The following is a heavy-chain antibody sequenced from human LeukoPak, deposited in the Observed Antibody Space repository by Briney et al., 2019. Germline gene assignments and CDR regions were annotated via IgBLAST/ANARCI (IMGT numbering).Heavy chain of an antibody. D-gene: IGHD5-18*01. CDR2: IYHSGST. CDR3: ASWTAMNDAFDI. CDR1: GGSISSGGYY. Sequence: SETLSLTCTVSGGSISSGGYYWSWIRQPPGKGLEWIGYIYHSGSTYYNPSLKSRVTISVDRSKNQFSLKLSSVIVADTAVYYCASWTAMNDAFDIWGQGTMVTVSS. J-gene: IGHJ3*02. V-gene: IGHV4-30-2*01.